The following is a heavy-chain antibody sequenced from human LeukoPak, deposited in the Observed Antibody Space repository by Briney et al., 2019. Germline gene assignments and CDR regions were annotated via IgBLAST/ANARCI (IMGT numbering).Heavy chain of an antibody. J-gene: IGHJ4*02. V-gene: IGHV3-30*02. D-gene: IGHD6-19*01. CDR2: IHYDGSQK. CDR3: AKDYSIAVTGSDY. CDR1: GFIFDSYG. Sequence: AGGSLRLSCAASGFIFDSYGIHWVRQAPGKGLDWVAFIHYDGSQKYYTDSVKGRFTISRDNSKNTVSLQMNSLRAEDTAVYYCAKDYSIAVTGSDYWGQGTPVTVSS.